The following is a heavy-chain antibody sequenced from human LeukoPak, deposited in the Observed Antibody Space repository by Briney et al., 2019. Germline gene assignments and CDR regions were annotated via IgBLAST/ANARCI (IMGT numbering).Heavy chain of an antibody. Sequence: GGPLRLSCAASGFTFSICAMNWVRQAPGKGLEWVSGISGSGGSTYYADSVKGRFSISRDSSKNTVYLQMNSLRAEDTAVYYCAKADGSYKTLIDYWGQGTLVTVSS. CDR3: AKADGSYKTLIDY. CDR1: GFTFSICA. D-gene: IGHD3-10*01. CDR2: ISGSGGST. J-gene: IGHJ4*02. V-gene: IGHV3-23*01.